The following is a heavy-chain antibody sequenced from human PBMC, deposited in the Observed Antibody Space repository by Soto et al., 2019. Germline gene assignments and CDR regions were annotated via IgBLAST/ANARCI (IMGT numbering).Heavy chain of an antibody. Sequence: GESLKISCKGSGYSFTSYKITWVRQMPGKGLEWVGRIDPGDSFTKYSPSFQGHVTISVDKSISTAYLQWNSLEASDTAMYYCSRDDFWSGYYIDYWGQGTLVTVSS. CDR3: SRDDFWSGYYIDY. V-gene: IGHV5-10-1*01. J-gene: IGHJ4*02. D-gene: IGHD3-3*01. CDR1: GYSFTSYK. CDR2: IDPGDSFT.